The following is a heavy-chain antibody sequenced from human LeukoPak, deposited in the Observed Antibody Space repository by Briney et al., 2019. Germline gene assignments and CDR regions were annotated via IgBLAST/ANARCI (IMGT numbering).Heavy chain of an antibody. CDR1: GGSISGYY. D-gene: IGHD1-1*01. CDR3: AMYDSVFDY. Sequence: PSETLSLTCTVSGGSISGYYWSWLRQPPGKGLEWIGYIHYSGSTNYNPSLKSRVTISLDTSKKQFFLRLSSVTAADTAIYYCAMYDSVFDYCGQGTLVTVSS. CDR2: IHYSGST. V-gene: IGHV4-59*08. J-gene: IGHJ4*02.